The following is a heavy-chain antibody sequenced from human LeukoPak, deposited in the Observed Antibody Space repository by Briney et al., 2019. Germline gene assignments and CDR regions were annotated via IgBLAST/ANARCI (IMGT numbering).Heavy chain of an antibody. CDR2: IYYSGST. CDR1: GGSISSSSSY. J-gene: IGHJ3*02. CDR3: ARLGGTYDAFDI. V-gene: IGHV4-39*01. Sequence: PSETLSLTCTVSGGSISSSSSYWGWIRQPPGKGLEWIGNIYYSGSTYYNPSPKSRVTISVDTSRNQFSLKLSSVTAADTAVYYCARLGGTYDAFDIWGQGTMVTVSS. D-gene: IGHD1-26*01.